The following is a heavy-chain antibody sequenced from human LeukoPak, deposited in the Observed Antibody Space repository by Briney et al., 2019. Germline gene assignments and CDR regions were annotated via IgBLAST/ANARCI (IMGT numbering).Heavy chain of an antibody. V-gene: IGHV3-48*01. D-gene: IGHD6-25*01. CDR3: ASSNGYLDH. CDR1: GSIFDIYS. Sequence: GGSLRLSCAASGSIFDIYSVNWVRQAPGKGLEWLSYITDDSATIYYADSCKGRFTISRDNAKKSVYLQMNSLRVEDTAVYFCASSNGYLDHWGQGTLVTVSS. CDR2: ITDDSATI. J-gene: IGHJ4*02.